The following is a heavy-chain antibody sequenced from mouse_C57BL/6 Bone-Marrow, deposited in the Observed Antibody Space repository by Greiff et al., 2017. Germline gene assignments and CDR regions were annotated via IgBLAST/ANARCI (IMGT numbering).Heavy chain of an antibody. Sequence: VQLQQSGPVLARPGASVKMSCKTSGYKFTSYWMHWVKQRPGQGLEWIWAIYPGNSDTSYNQKFKGKAKLNAVTSASTAYMELSSLTNEDSAVYYCLLWFAYWGQGTLVTVSA. J-gene: IGHJ3*01. CDR2: IYPGNSDT. CDR1: GYKFTSYW. CDR3: LLWFAY. V-gene: IGHV1-5*01. D-gene: IGHD2-1*01.